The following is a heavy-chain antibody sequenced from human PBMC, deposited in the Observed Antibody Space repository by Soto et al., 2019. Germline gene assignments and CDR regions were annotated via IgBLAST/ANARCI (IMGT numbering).Heavy chain of an antibody. V-gene: IGHV1-18*01. Sequence: ASVKVSCKAYGYTFTSYGISWVRQPPGQGLERMGWISAYNGNTNYAQKLQGRVTMTTDTSTSTAYMELRSLRSDDTAVYYCARVQRITIFGVVSNWFDPWGQGTLVTVSS. CDR2: ISAYNGNT. CDR3: ARVQRITIFGVVSNWFDP. J-gene: IGHJ5*02. D-gene: IGHD3-3*01. CDR1: GYTFTSYG.